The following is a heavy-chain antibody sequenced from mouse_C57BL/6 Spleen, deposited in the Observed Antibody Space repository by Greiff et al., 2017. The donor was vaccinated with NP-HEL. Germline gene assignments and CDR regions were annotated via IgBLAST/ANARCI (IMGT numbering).Heavy chain of an antibody. CDR2: ILPGSGSN. D-gene: IGHD1-1*02. V-gene: IGHV1-9*01. CDR1: GYTFTGYW. Sequence: QVQLKESGAELMKPGASVKLSCKATGYTFTGYWIEWVKQRPGHGLEWIGEILPGSGSNNYTEKFKGKATFTADKSSNTAYMQLSSLTTEDSAIDYCASRYYRQLPQGFAYWGQGTLVTVSA. J-gene: IGHJ3*01. CDR3: ASRYYRQLPQGFAY.